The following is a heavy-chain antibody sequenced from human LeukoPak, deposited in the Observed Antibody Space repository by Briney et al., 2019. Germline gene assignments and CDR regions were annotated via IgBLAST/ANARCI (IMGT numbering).Heavy chain of an antibody. Sequence: PSEILSLTCTVSGGSISSYYWSWIRQPPGKGLEWIGYIYYSGSTNYNPSLKSRVTISVDTSKNQFSLKLSSVTAADTAVYYCARAQGQWRVLDYWGQGTLVTVSS. CDR3: ARAQGQWRVLDY. J-gene: IGHJ4*02. V-gene: IGHV4-59*01. D-gene: IGHD6-19*01. CDR2: IYYSGST. CDR1: GGSISSYY.